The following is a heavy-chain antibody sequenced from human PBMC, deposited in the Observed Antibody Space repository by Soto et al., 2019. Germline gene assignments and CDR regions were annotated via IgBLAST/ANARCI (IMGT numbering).Heavy chain of an antibody. CDR1: GFSINTYW. V-gene: IGHV3-7*01. D-gene: IGHD2-15*01. CDR2: INPEGNAK. Sequence: EVQLVGSGGGLVQPGGSLRLSCSGFGFSINTYWMNWIRQTPGKGLEWVANINPEGNAKTYVDPVKGRFFVSRDNTRNSLDLQMTSLRVEVSAIYFCAAWDISNIWGQGILVTVSS. CDR3: AAWDISNI. J-gene: IGHJ4*02.